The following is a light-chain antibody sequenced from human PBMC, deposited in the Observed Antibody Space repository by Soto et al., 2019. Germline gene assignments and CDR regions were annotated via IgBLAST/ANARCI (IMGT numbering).Light chain of an antibody. CDR1: STDVGGYNY. V-gene: IGLV2-14*01. CDR3: SSYTSSGTYV. Sequence: QSALTQPASVSGSPGQSITISCAGSSTDVGGYNYVSWYQQHPGKAPKLMIYDVSNRPSGVSYRFSGSKSDNTASLTISGLQAEDEADYYCSSYTSSGTYVFGTGTNSPS. J-gene: IGLJ1*01. CDR2: DVS.